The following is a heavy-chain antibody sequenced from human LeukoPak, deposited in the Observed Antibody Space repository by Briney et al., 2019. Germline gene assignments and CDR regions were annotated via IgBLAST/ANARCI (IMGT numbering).Heavy chain of an antibody. CDR2: INPSGGST. V-gene: IGHV1-46*01. Sequence: ASVKVSCKASGYTFTSYYMHWVRQAPGQGLEWMGIINPSGGSTSYAQKFQGRVTMTRDTSISTAYMELSRLTSDDTAVYYCARGRTTVTNDFQHWGQGTLVTVSS. CDR1: GYTFTSYY. CDR3: ARGRTTVTNDFQH. D-gene: IGHD4-17*01. J-gene: IGHJ1*01.